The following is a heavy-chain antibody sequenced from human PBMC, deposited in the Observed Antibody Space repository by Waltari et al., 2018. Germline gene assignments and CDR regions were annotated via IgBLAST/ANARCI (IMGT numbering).Heavy chain of an antibody. CDR2: MYVGAEV. CDR1: GFTVSSNY. Sequence: EVQLVESGGGLIQPGGSLRLSCAASGFTVSSNYMNWIRQAPGKGLEWVSGMYVGAEVHYGDSVKGRFTISRDKNKNTVDLQMNTLRIEDTAIYYCARDVAMGLFGIPDHHGWDVWGQGTTVIVSS. J-gene: IGHJ6*02. D-gene: IGHD3-10*01. V-gene: IGHV3-53*01. CDR3: ARDVAMGLFGIPDHHGWDV.